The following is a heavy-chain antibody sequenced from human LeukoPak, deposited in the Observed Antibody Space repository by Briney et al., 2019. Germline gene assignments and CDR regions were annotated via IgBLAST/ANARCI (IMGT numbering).Heavy chain of an antibody. Sequence: SETLSLTCTVSGGSISSSSYYWGWIRQPPGKGLEWIGSIYYSGTTYYNPSLKSRVTISVDTSKNQFSLKLSSVTAADTAVYYCARLGLGSSRDYWGQGTLVTVSS. V-gene: IGHV4-39*01. D-gene: IGHD6-6*01. J-gene: IGHJ4*02. CDR1: GGSISSSSYY. CDR2: IYYSGTT. CDR3: ARLGLGSSRDY.